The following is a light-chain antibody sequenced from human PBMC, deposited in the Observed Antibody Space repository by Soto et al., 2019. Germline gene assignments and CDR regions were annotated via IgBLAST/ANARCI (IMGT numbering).Light chain of an antibody. V-gene: IGLV1-40*01. CDR1: SSNIVAGYD. CDR3: QSYDSSLSGYV. CDR2: GNS. J-gene: IGLJ1*01. Sequence: QSVLTQPPSVSVAPGQRVTISCTGSSSNIVAGYDVHWYQQLPGTAPKLLIYGNSNRPSGVPDRFSGSKSGTSASLAITGLQAEDEADYYCQSYDSSLSGYVFGTGTKVTVL.